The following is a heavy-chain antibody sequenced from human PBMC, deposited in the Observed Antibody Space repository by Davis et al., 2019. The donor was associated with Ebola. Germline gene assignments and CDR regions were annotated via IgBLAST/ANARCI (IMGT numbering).Heavy chain of an antibody. CDR2: INPNSGGT. D-gene: IGHD5-24*01. CDR3: ARDSRWLQLDFDY. V-gene: IGHV1-2*06. J-gene: IGHJ4*02. CDR1: GYIFTGYY. Sequence: AASVKVSCKASGYIFTGYYMHWVRQAPGQGLEWMGRINPNSGGTNYAQKFQGRVTMTRDTSISTAYMELSRLRSDDTAVYYCARDSRWLQLDFDYWGQGTLVTVSS.